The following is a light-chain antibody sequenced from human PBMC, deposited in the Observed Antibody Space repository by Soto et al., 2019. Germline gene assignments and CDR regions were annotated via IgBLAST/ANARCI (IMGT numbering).Light chain of an antibody. CDR3: CSYAGSNNLV. CDR1: SSDIGTYNL. V-gene: IGLV2-23*02. J-gene: IGLJ2*01. CDR2: EVT. Sequence: QSALTQPASVSGSPGQSITFSCTGTSSDIGTYNLVSWYQQHPGKAPKLTIFEVTKRPSGVSTRFSGSKSGNTASLTISGLQAEDEADYYCCSYAGSNNLVFGGGTKLTVL.